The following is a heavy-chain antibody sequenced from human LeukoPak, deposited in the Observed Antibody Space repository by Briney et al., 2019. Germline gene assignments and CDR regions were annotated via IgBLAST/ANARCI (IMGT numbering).Heavy chain of an antibody. V-gene: IGHV3-30*02. CDR2: IRHDGSFK. Sequence: GGSLRLSCVASGFAFNKYAMHWVRQAPGKGLEWPTFIRHDGSFKEYADSVKGRFIISRDNSKNTLSLQMNSLRAEDTAVYYCAKNPAPFCSGGSCYTDDWGQGTLVTVSS. CDR3: AKNPAPFCSGGSCYTDD. D-gene: IGHD2-15*01. J-gene: IGHJ4*02. CDR1: GFAFNKYA.